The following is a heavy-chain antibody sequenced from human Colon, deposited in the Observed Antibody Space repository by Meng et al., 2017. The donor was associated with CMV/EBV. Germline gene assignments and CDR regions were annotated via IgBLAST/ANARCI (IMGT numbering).Heavy chain of an antibody. CDR3: ARDPHFGALDY. Sequence: LSCAASGLTFSSYEMSWVRQAPEKGLEWVANINEDGSDKYYVDSVKGRFTISRDNAKNSLYLQMNSLRAEDTAVYYCARDPHFGALDYWGQGTLVTVSS. D-gene: IGHD3-10*01. CDR2: INEDGSDK. J-gene: IGHJ4*02. CDR1: GLTFSSYE. V-gene: IGHV3-7*01.